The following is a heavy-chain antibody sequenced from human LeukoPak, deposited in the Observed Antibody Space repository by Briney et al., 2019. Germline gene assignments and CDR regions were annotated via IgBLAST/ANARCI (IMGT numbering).Heavy chain of an antibody. Sequence: PGGSLRLSCAASGFTFSSYSMNWVRQAPGKGLEWVSSISSSSSYIYYADSVKGRFTISRDNAKNSLYLQMNSLRAEDTAVYYCARGAAGAGSRGDYWGRGTLVTVSS. CDR2: ISSSSSYI. D-gene: IGHD6-13*01. V-gene: IGHV3-21*01. J-gene: IGHJ4*02. CDR1: GFTFSSYS. CDR3: ARGAAGAGSRGDY.